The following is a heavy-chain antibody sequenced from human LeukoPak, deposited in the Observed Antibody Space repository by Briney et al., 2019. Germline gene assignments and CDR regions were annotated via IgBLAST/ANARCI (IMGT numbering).Heavy chain of an antibody. Sequence: SVKVSCKASGDTVSSYVINWVRQAPGQGLEWMGGILPIFGTAIYAQKFQGRVTVTADEPTSTAYMELSSLRSEDTAVYYCARAEDQGRYFDWLPGFASWGQGTLVTVSS. J-gene: IGHJ5*01. CDR3: ARAEDQGRYFDWLPGFAS. D-gene: IGHD3-9*01. CDR2: ILPIFGTA. CDR1: GDTVSSYV. V-gene: IGHV1-69*13.